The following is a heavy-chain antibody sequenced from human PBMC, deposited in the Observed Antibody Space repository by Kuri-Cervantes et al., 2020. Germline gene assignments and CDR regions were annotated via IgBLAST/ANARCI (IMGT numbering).Heavy chain of an antibody. CDR2: INWNGGST. J-gene: IGHJ6*02. V-gene: IGHV3-20*01. CDR1: GFTFDDYG. CDR3: ARSHLRGGMDV. Sequence: GESLKISCAASGFTFDDYGMSWVRQALGKGLEWVSGINWNGGSTGYADSVKGRFTISRDNAKNSLYLQMNSLRAEDTALYHCARSHLRGGMDVWGQGTTVTVSS.